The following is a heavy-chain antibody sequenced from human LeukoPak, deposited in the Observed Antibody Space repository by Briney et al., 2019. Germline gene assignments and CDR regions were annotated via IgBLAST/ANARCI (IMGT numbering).Heavy chain of an antibody. CDR2: ISSSSSYT. J-gene: IGHJ4*02. D-gene: IGHD6-13*01. Sequence: GGSLRLSCAASGFTFSDYYMSWIRQAPGKGLEWVSYISSSSSYTNYADSVKGRFTISRDNAKNSLYLQMNSLRAEDTAVYYCAGAIAARGPYYFDYWGQGTLVTVSS. CDR1: GFTFSDYY. V-gene: IGHV3-11*06. CDR3: AGAIAARGPYYFDY.